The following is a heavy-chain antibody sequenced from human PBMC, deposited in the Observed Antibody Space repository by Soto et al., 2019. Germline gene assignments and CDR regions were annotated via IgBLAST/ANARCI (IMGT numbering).Heavy chain of an antibody. D-gene: IGHD2-8*01. J-gene: IGHJ4*02. CDR2: IYYSGST. V-gene: IGHV4-31*03. CDR3: ARVTKSMTHYSDY. Sequence: SETLSLTCSVSDGSINSDKYYWGWIRQHPGKGLEWIGYIYYSGSTYYNPSLKSRVTISVDTSKNQFSLKLSSVTAADTAVYYCARVTKSMTHYSDYWGQGTLVTVSS. CDR1: DGSINSDKYY.